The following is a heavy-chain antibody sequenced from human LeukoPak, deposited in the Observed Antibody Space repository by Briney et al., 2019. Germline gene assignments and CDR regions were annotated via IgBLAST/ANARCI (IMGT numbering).Heavy chain of an antibody. CDR2: IYYSGST. CDR3: ARGSHSGYRSSAVDY. CDR1: GGSISSYY. V-gene: IGHV4-59*01. D-gene: IGHD3-22*01. Sequence: SETLSLTCTVSGGSISSYYWSWIRQPPGKGLEWIGYIYYSGSTNYNPSLKSRVTISVDTSKSQFSLKLSSVTAADTAVYYCARGSHSGYRSSAVDYWGQGTLVTVSS. J-gene: IGHJ4*02.